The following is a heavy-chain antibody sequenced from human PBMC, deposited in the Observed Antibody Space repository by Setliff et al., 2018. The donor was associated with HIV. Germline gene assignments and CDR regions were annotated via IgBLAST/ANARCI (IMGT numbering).Heavy chain of an antibody. D-gene: IGHD2-21*02. CDR3: GRLSETAMASFDS. CDR2: IYYSGST. V-gene: IGHV4-59*08. CDR1: GGSISSYY. J-gene: IGHJ4*02. Sequence: PSETLSLTCTVSGGSISSYYWNWIRQPPGKGLEWIGYIYYSGSTNYKPSLKSRVTISAGPSKNQFSLKLTSVTAADTAVYYCGRLSETAMASFDSWGQGILVTV.